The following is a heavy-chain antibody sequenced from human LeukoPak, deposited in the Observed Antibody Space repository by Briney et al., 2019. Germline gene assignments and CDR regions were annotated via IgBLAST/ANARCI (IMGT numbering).Heavy chain of an antibody. CDR2: ISYDGSNK. V-gene: IGHV3-30*03. CDR1: GFTFSSYG. Sequence: GGSLRLSCAASGFTFSSYGMHWVRQAPGKGLEWVAVISYDGSNKYYADSVKGRFTISRDNSKNTLYLQMNRLRAEDTAVYYCARDHGLYDYWGQGTLVTVSS. J-gene: IGHJ4*02. CDR3: ARDHGLYDY. D-gene: IGHD5-24*01.